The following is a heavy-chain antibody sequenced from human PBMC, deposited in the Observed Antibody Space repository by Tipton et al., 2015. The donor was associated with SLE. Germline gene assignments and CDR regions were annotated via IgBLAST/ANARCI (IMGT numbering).Heavy chain of an antibody. D-gene: IGHD4/OR15-4a*01. V-gene: IGHV4-39*01. Sequence: TLSLTCTVSGGSISSSSYYWGWIRQPPGKGLEWIGSIYYSGSTYYNPSLKSRVTISVDTSKNQFSLKLSSVTAADTAVYYCARAYGANPHFDYWGQGTLVTVSS. CDR3: ARAYGANPHFDY. CDR2: IYYSGST. CDR1: GGSISSSSYY. J-gene: IGHJ4*02.